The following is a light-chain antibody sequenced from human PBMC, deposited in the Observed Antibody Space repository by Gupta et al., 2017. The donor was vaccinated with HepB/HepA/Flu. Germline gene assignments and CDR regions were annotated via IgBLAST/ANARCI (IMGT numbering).Light chain of an antibody. CDR3: QNENSAPKT. J-gene: IGKJ1*01. Sequence: IQMTQSPPSLSASVGDRVTITCRASQGIRNFLAWYQQKPGKVPELLIYAASRVQSGVPSRFSGSGSGTDFTLTISSLQPEDVATYYCQNENSAPKTFGQGTKVEIK. CDR1: QGIRNF. V-gene: IGKV1-27*01. CDR2: AAS.